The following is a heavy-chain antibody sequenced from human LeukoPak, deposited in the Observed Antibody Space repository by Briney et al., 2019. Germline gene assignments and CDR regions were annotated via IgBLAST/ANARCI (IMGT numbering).Heavy chain of an antibody. V-gene: IGHV1-46*01. D-gene: IGHD3-22*01. CDR3: ARLESRDSSGYYPTSYFDY. J-gene: IGHJ4*02. Sequence: ASVKVSCKASGYTFTSYYMHWVRQAPGQGLEWMGIINPSGGSTSYAQKFQGRVTMTRDTSTSTVYMELSSLRSEDTAVYYCARLESRDSSGYYPTSYFDYWGQGTLVTVSS. CDR2: INPSGGST. CDR1: GYTFTSYY.